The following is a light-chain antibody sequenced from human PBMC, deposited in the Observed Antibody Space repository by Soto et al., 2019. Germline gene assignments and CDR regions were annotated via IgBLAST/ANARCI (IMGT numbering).Light chain of an antibody. CDR2: GIS. CDR1: HTISSSY. J-gene: IGKJ1*01. Sequence: EIVLTQSPGTLSLSPGERATLSCRASHTISSSYLAWYQQKPGQAPRLLMYGISTRATGIPDRFSGTGSRTAFPATITRLEPEDFAVYYCQQNVTSSPLTSGQGTKVAIK. CDR3: QQNVTSSPLT. V-gene: IGKV3-20*01.